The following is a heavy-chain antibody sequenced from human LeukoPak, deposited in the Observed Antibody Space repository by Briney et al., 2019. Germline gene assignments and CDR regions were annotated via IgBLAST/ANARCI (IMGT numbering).Heavy chain of an antibody. D-gene: IGHD1-26*01. Sequence: SQTLSLTCTVSGGSISSYYWSWIRQPPGKGLEWIGYIYYSGSTNYNPSLKSRVTISVDTSKNQFSLKLSSVTAADTAVYYCARVGATGYYYYYMDVRGKGTTVTVSS. CDR2: IYYSGST. CDR3: ARVGATGYYYYYMDV. J-gene: IGHJ6*03. V-gene: IGHV4-59*08. CDR1: GGSISSYY.